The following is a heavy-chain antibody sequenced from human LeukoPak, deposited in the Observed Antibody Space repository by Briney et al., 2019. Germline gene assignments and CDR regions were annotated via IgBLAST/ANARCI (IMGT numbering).Heavy chain of an antibody. D-gene: IGHD3-3*01. CDR3: AKDPRRITIFGVVRAYYYYGMDV. V-gene: IGHV3-30*18. CDR1: GFTFSSYG. Sequence: PGGSPRLSCAASGFTFSSYGMHWVRQAPGKGLEWVAVISYDGSNKYYADSVEGRFTISRDNSKNTLYLQMNSLRAEDTAVYYCAKDPRRITIFGVVRAYYYYGMDVWGQGTTVTVSS. CDR2: ISYDGSNK. J-gene: IGHJ6*02.